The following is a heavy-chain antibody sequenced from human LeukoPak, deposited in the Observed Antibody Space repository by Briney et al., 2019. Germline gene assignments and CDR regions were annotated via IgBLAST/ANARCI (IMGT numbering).Heavy chain of an antibody. CDR3: AKDPNGDYIGAFDF. CDR2: ITGSGGGT. V-gene: IGHV3-23*01. D-gene: IGHD4-17*01. J-gene: IGHJ3*01. Sequence: GGSLRLSCAASGFTFSSYAMIWVRQAPDKGLEWVAAITGSGGGTYYGDSAKGRFTISRDNSKNTLYLQMNSLRAEDTAVYYCAKDPNGDYIGAFDFWGQGTMVTVSS. CDR1: GFTFSSYA.